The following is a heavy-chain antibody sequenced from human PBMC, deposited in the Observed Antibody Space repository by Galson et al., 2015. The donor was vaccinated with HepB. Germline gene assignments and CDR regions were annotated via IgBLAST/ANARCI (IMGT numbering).Heavy chain of an antibody. Sequence: CAISGDSVSSNHAVWNWIRQSPSRGLGWLGRTYYRSKWYIDYATSVRSRITISPDTSRNQFSLHLSSVTPEDTAVYYCARAMVATSFSAFDVWGQGTMVTVSS. CDR3: ARAMVATSFSAFDV. J-gene: IGHJ3*01. CDR2: TYYRSKWYI. V-gene: IGHV6-1*01. CDR1: GDSVSSNHAV. D-gene: IGHD5-12*01.